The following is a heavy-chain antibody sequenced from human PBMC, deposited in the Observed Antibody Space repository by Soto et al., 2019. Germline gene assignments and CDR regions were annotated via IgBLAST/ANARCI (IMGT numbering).Heavy chain of an antibody. J-gene: IGHJ4*01. CDR3: ATRLRNIDWLLSPFDY. CDR2: IIPIFDTT. V-gene: IGHV1-69*13. CDR1: GGTFSSYA. D-gene: IGHD3-9*01. Sequence: SVKLSCKASGGTFSSYAISWVRQATGQGLEWMGGIIPIFDTTNYAQKFQGRVTITADESTSTVYLELTSLRSEDTAVYYCATRLRNIDWLLSPFDYWGQGTLDTSPQ.